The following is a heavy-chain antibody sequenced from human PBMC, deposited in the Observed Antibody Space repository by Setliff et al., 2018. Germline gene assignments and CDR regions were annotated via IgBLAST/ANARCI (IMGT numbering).Heavy chain of an antibody. Sequence: GGSLRLSCAASEFTFSSYWMSWIRQAPGKGLEWVSYISSSGSTIYYADSVKGRFTISRDSSKNTLYLQMNSLRVEDTSVYYCARDREVVGSTRGTYYKYYYMDVWGQGTTVTVSS. CDR3: ARDREVVGSTRGTYYKYYYMDV. CDR1: EFTFSSYW. J-gene: IGHJ6*03. D-gene: IGHD3-10*01. CDR2: ISSSGSTI. V-gene: IGHV3-48*01.